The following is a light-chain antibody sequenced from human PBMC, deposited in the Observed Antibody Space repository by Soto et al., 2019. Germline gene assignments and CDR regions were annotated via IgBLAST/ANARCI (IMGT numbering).Light chain of an antibody. CDR1: QNLLHTDGYNY. J-gene: IGKJ1*01. CDR3: MQGLYTRT. V-gene: IGKV2-28*01. CDR2: LGS. Sequence: DVVMTQSPLFLTVTPGEPASISCRSSQNLLHTDGYNYLDWYLQKPGQSPQLLIFLGSFRASGVPDRFSGSGSGTDFTLRIRTVEAEDVGVYYCMQGLYTRTFGQGTKVDIK.